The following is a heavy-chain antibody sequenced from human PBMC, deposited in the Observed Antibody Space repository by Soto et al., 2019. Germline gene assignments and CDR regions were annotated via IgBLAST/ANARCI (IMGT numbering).Heavy chain of an antibody. D-gene: IGHD3-22*01. CDR2: IIPIFGTA. CDR3: ARGPYYYDSSGYDGFDY. J-gene: IGHJ4*02. V-gene: IGHV1-69*01. CDR1: GGTFSSYA. Sequence: QVQLVQSGAEVKKPGSSVNVSCKASGGTFSSYAISWVRQAPGQGLEWMGGIIPIFGTANYAQKFQGRVTITADESTSTAYMELSSLRSEDTAVYYCARGPYYYDSSGYDGFDYWGQGTLVTVSS.